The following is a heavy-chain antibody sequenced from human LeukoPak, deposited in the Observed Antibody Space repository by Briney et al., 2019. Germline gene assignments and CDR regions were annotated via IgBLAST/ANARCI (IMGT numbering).Heavy chain of an antibody. CDR2: FDPEDGET. D-gene: IGHD6-13*01. J-gene: IGHJ4*02. Sequence: GASVTVSCTVSGYTLTELSMHWVRQAPGKGLEWMGGFDPEDGETIYAQKFQGRVTMTEDTSTDTAYMELSSLRSEDTAVYYCASPGYSSSWYVFDYWGQGTLVTVSS. CDR3: ASPGYSSSWYVFDY. V-gene: IGHV1-24*01. CDR1: GYTLTELS.